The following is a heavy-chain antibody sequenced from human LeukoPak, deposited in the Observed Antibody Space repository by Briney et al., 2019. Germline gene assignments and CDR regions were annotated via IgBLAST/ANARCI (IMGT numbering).Heavy chain of an antibody. CDR1: GYTFTGYY. Sequence: ASVKVSCKASGYTFTGYYMHWVRQAPGQGLEWMGWVNPNSGGTNYAQKFQGWVTMTRDTSISTAYMELSRLRSDDTAVYYCARGVYDWNWFDPWGQGTLVTVSS. V-gene: IGHV1-2*04. D-gene: IGHD5/OR15-5a*01. CDR3: ARGVYDWNWFDP. J-gene: IGHJ5*02. CDR2: VNPNSGGT.